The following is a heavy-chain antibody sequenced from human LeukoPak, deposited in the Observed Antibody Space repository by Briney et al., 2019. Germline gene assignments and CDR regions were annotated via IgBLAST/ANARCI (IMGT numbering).Heavy chain of an antibody. V-gene: IGHV3-66*01. J-gene: IGHJ3*02. CDR3: GRYLARAFDI. D-gene: IGHD2/OR15-2a*01. CDR1: GFTVSSKD. Sequence: RGSLRLSCAASGFTVSSKDMSWVRQAPGKGLEWVSVIYSGGSTYHADSVKGRFIISRDNSENTLYLQMNSLRVDDTAVYYCGRYLARAFDIWGQGTMVTVSS. CDR2: IYSGGST.